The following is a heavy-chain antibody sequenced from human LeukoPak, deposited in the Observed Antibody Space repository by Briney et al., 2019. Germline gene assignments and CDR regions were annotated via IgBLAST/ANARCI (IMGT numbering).Heavy chain of an antibody. V-gene: IGHV1-46*01. CDR3: ARDLGYCSGGSCYGGL. D-gene: IGHD2-15*01. CDR2: INPSGGST. J-gene: IGHJ4*02. Sequence: ASVKVSCKASGYTFTSYYMHWVRQAPGQGLEWMGIINPSGGSTSYAQKFQGRVTMTRDTSTSTVYMELSSLRSEDTAVYYCARDLGYCSGGSCYGGLWGQGTLVTVSS. CDR1: GYTFTSYY.